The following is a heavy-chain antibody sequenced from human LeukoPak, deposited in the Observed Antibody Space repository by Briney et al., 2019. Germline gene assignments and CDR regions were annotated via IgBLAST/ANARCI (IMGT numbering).Heavy chain of an antibody. Sequence: SVKVSCKASGGTFSSYAISWVRQAPGQGLEWMGRIIPILGIANYAQKFQGRVTITADKSTSTAYMELSSLRAEDTAVYYCARSAGPFDYWGQGTLVTVSS. D-gene: IGHD6-13*01. J-gene: IGHJ4*02. CDR3: ARSAGPFDY. V-gene: IGHV1-69*04. CDR2: IIPILGIA. CDR1: GGTFSSYA.